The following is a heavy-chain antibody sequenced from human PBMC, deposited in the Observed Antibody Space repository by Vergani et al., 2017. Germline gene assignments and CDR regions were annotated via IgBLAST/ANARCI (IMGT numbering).Heavy chain of an antibody. CDR2: IIPILGIA. CDR3: ARDGAVVTLDY. Sequence: QVQLVQSGAEVKKPGSSVKVSCKASGGTFSSYTISWVRQAPGQGLEWMGRIIPILGIANYAQKFQGRVTITADKSTSTAYMELSGLRSEDTAVYYCARDGAVVTLDYWGQGTLVTVSS. D-gene: IGHD4-23*01. CDR1: GGTFSSYT. V-gene: IGHV1-69*08. J-gene: IGHJ4*02.